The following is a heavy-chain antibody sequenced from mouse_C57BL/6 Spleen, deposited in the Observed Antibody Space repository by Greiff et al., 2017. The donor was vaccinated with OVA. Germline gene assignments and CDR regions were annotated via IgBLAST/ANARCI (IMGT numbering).Heavy chain of an antibody. D-gene: IGHD2-13*01. Sequence: EVQLQQSGPELVKPGASVKISCKASGYTFTDYYMNWVKQSHGKSLEWIGDINPNNGGTSYNQKFKGKATLTVDKSSSADYMELRSLTSEDSAVYNCARGGLQCCFDYWGQGTTLTVSS. V-gene: IGHV1-26*01. CDR3: ARGGLQCCFDY. CDR1: GYTFTDYY. J-gene: IGHJ2*01. CDR2: INPNNGGT.